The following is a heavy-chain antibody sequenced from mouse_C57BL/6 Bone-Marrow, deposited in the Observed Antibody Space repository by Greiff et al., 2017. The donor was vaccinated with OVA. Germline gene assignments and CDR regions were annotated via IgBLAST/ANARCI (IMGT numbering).Heavy chain of an antibody. CDR2: ISDGGSYT. V-gene: IGHV5-4*03. CDR1: GFTFSSYA. J-gene: IGHJ2*01. CDR3: ARGESLFDY. Sequence: DVMLVESGGGLVKPGGSLKLSCAASGFTFSSYAMSWVRQTPEKRLEWVATISDGGSYTYYPDNVKGRFTISRDNAKNNLYLQMSHLKSEDTAMYYCARGESLFDYWGQGTTLTVSS.